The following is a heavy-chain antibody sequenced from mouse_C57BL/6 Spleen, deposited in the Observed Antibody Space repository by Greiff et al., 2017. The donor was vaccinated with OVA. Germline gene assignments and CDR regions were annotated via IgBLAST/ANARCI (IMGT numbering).Heavy chain of an antibody. CDR3: ARIGYYGSSYSSFDY. V-gene: IGHV1-18*01. Sequence: VKLQQSGPELVKPGASVTIPCKASGYTFTDYNMDWVKQSHGKSLEWIGDINPNNGGTIYNQKFKGKATLTVDKSSSTAYMELRSLTAEDTAFYCCARIGYYGSSYSSFDYWGQGTTRTVSS. J-gene: IGHJ2*01. CDR2: INPNNGGT. D-gene: IGHD1-1*01. CDR1: GYTFTDYN.